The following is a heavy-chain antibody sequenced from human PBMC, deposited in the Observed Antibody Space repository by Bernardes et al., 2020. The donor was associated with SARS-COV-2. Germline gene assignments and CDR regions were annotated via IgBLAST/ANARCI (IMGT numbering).Heavy chain of an antibody. J-gene: IGHJ6*02. CDR1: GYTFTAYD. CDR3: AIMMVGPTNYYYYYGMDV. CDR2: ISPNSGNT. V-gene: IGHV1-8*01. Sequence: ASVKVSCMTSGYTFTAYDIRWVRQATGQGLEWMGWISPNSGNTGYAQKFQGRVTMTRDTSISTAYMELTSLTSDDTAIYFCAIMMVGPTNYYYYYGMDVWSQGTTVTVS. D-gene: IGHD1-26*01.